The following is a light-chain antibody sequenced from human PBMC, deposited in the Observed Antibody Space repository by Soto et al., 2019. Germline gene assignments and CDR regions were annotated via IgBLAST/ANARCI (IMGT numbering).Light chain of an antibody. Sequence: EIVLTQSPATLSLSPGERATLSCRASQSVSSYLAWYQQKPGQAPRLLIYDASNRATGIPARFSGSGSGTDFTLHIIRLETEEFAFYYFQQRSNWPYNFGQGTKLEIK. J-gene: IGKJ2*01. CDR3: QQRSNWPYN. CDR1: QSVSSY. V-gene: IGKV3-11*01. CDR2: DAS.